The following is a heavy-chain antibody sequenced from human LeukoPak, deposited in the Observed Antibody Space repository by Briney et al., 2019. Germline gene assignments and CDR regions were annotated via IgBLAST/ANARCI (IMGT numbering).Heavy chain of an antibody. D-gene: IGHD2-2*01. J-gene: IGHJ6*02. V-gene: IGHV4-4*02. CDR1: GGSISSSNW. Sequence: SGTRSLTCAVSGGSISSSNWWNWVRQPPGKGLEWIGEAYHSGTTNYNPSLKSRVTISVDKSKNQFSLKLSSVTAADTAMYYCARADCSSTSCYSNYYYGVDVWGQGTTVTVSS. CDR3: ARADCSSTSCYSNYYYGVDV. CDR2: AYHSGTT.